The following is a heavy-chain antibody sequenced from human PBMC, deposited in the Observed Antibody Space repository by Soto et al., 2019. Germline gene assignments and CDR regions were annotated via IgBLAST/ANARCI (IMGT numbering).Heavy chain of an antibody. D-gene: IGHD3-3*01. CDR3: AREGSYDFWSGYTALGRDYYYGMDV. J-gene: IGHJ6*02. V-gene: IGHV1-8*01. CDR2: MNPNSGNT. CDR1: GYTFTSYD. Sequence: GASVKVSCKASGYTFTSYDINWVRQATGQGLEWMGWMNPNSGNTGYAQKFQGRVTMTRNTSVSTAYMELSSLRSEDTAVYYCAREGSYDFWSGYTALGRDYYYGMDVWGQGTPVTVSS.